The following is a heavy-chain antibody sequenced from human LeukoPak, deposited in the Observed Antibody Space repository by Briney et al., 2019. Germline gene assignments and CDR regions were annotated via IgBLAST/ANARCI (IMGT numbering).Heavy chain of an antibody. V-gene: IGHV4-59*01. CDR2: IYYSGST. CDR1: GGSISSYY. Sequence: SETLSLTCTVSGGSISSYYWSWIRQPPGKGLEWIGYIYYSGSTNYNPSLKSRVTISVDTSKNQFSLKLYSVTAADTAVYYCAAHCSGGSCYLNWFDPWGRGTLVTVSS. D-gene: IGHD2-15*01. J-gene: IGHJ5*02. CDR3: AAHCSGGSCYLNWFDP.